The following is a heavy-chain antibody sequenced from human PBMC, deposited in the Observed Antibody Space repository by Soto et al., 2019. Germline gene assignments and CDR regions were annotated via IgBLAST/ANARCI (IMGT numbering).Heavy chain of an antibody. CDR1: GGSFGCYY. V-gene: IGHV4-34*01. CDR2: INHSGST. D-gene: IGHD1-26*01. Sequence: SECLSLACAVYGGSFGCYYWVWVRQPAGEGREWIGEINHSGSTNYNPSLKSRVTISVDTSKNQFSLKLSSVTAADTAVYYCAREGIFSGSYPYYYYGMDAWGQGTTVTVSS. CDR3: AREGIFSGSYPYYYYGMDA. J-gene: IGHJ6*02.